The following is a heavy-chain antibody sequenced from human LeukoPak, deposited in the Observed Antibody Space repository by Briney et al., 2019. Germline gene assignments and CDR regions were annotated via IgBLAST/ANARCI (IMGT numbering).Heavy chain of an antibody. CDR2: INPKSGDT. CDR3: ARGYRSSAYIS. Sequence: ASMKVSCKASGYIFTGYYIHWVRQAPGQGLEWMGWINPKSGDTNYAQKFQGRITMTRDTPISAAYMELSSLTSDDTAVYYCARGYRSSAYISWGQGTLVTVSS. V-gene: IGHV1-2*02. J-gene: IGHJ5*02. D-gene: IGHD6-13*01. CDR1: GYIFTGYY.